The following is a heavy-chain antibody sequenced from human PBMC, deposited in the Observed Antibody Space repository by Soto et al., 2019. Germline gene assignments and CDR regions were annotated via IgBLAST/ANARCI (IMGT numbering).Heavy chain of an antibody. D-gene: IGHD2-15*01. J-gene: IGHJ6*03. CDR1: GGSISSYY. V-gene: IGHV4-59*01. CDR2: IYYSGST. CDR3: ARSYRRYCSGGSCYSYYYYYMDV. Sequence: QVQLQESGPGLVKPSETLSLTCTVSGGSISSYYWSWIRQPPGKGLEWIGYIYYSGSTNYNPSLKSRVTISVDTSKNQFSLKLSSVTAADTAVYYCARSYRRYCSGGSCYSYYYYYMDVWGEGTTVTVSS.